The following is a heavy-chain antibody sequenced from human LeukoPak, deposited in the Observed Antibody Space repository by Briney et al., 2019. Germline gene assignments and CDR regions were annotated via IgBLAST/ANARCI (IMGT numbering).Heavy chain of an antibody. V-gene: IGHV4-61*01. CDR2: IYYSGST. CDR3: AMSSGYDYVRTYYFDY. D-gene: IGHD5-12*01. Sequence: PSETLSLTCTVSGVSVSSGSYYWSWIRQPPGKGLEWIGYIYYSGSTNYNPSLKSRVTISVDTSKNQFSLKLSSVTAADTAVYYCAMSSGYDYVRTYYFDYWGQGTLVTVSS. J-gene: IGHJ4*02. CDR1: GVSVSSGSYY.